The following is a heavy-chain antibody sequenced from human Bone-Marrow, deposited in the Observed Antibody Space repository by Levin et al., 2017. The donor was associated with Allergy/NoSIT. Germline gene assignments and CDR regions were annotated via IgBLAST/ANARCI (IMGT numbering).Heavy chain of an antibody. CDR1: GFTFSKYG. D-gene: IGHD5-12*01. V-gene: IGHV3-23*01. CDR3: AKDRQVMSGYDYWEYSGSLTSYFDF. CDR2: ISGSGAKT. Sequence: PGESLKISCAASGFTFSKYGMNWVRQAPGKGLEWVSTISGSGAKTNYAESVKGRFTISRDNSKNTLYLQLNSLRAEDTAVYYCAKDRQVMSGYDYWEYSGSLTSYFDFWGQGVLVTVSS. J-gene: IGHJ4*02.